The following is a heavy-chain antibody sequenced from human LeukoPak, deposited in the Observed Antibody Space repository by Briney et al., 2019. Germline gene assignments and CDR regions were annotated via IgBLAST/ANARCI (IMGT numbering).Heavy chain of an antibody. CDR1: GGSISSTSYY. V-gene: IGHV4-39*07. J-gene: IGHJ4*02. CDR3: ARREGKHYDFDY. D-gene: IGHD5-12*01. Sequence: PSETLSLTCTVSGGSISSTSYYWGWIRQPPGQGLEWNGSVYYSGSTYYNPSLKSRVTISVDTSKNQFSLKLSSVTAADTAVYYCARREGKHYDFDYWGQGTLVTVSS. CDR2: VYYSGST.